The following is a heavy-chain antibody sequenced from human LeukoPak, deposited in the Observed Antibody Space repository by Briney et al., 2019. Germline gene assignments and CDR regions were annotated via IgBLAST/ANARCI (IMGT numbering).Heavy chain of an antibody. Sequence: TLSLTCTVSGGSISSGSYYWSWIRQPAGKGLEWIGRIYTSGSTNYNPSLKSRVTISVDTSKNQFSLKLSSVTAADTAVYYCARDASDYYDSSGYSHFDYWGQGTLVTVSS. CDR2: IYTSGST. D-gene: IGHD3-22*01. CDR3: ARDASDYYDSSGYSHFDY. CDR1: GGSISSGSYY. J-gene: IGHJ4*02. V-gene: IGHV4-61*02.